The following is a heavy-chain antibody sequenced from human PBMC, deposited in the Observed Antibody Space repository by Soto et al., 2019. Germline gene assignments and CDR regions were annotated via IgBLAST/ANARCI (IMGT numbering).Heavy chain of an antibody. CDR2: VIPILGTT. CDR1: GGSFSTYA. Sequence: QVQLVQSGAEVKKPGSSVKVSCKASGGSFSTYAISWVRHAPGQGLEWMGGVIPILGTTNNAQKFQGRVTITANESTGTAHMELASRRSEDTAMYYCARLAGTYYYNDMDVWGQGTTVTASS. J-gene: IGHJ6*02. V-gene: IGHV1-69*12. CDR3: ARLAGTYYYNDMDV. D-gene: IGHD1-1*01.